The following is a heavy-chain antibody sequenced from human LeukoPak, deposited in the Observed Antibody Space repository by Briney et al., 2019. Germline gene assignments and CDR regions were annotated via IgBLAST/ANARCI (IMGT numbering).Heavy chain of an antibody. CDR3: ATSRSLDY. CDR2: IPYDGSNK. Sequence: GGSLRLSCAASGFTFSSHAMHWVRQAPGKGLEWVAVIPYDGSNKYYADSVKGRFTISRDNSKNTLYLQMNSLRAEDTAVYYCATSRSLDYWGQGTPVTVSS. V-gene: IGHV3-30-3*01. J-gene: IGHJ4*02. CDR1: GFTFSSHA.